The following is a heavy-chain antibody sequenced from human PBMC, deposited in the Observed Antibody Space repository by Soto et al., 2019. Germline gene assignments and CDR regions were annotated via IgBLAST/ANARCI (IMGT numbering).Heavy chain of an antibody. CDR2: IYYSGSS. CDR3: ARRTVGYYFDY. V-gene: IGHV4-59*08. Sequence: QVQLQESGPGLVKPSETLSLTCNVSGDAINRDYWSWIRQPPGKGLEWIGYIYYSGSSDYNPSLKSRVTISLEKSEHQFSLTLTSVTAADTAVYYCARRTVGYYFDYWGQGILVTVSS. D-gene: IGHD3-22*01. CDR1: GDAINRDY. J-gene: IGHJ4*02.